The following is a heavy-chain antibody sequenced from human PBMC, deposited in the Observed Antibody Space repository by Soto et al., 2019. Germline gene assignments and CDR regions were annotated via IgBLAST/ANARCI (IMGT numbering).Heavy chain of an antibody. J-gene: IGHJ3*02. CDR3: ASSIEGRYYYGSFDAFDI. CDR1: GFTFSSYS. D-gene: IGHD3-10*01. V-gene: IGHV3-21*01. Sequence: GGSLRLSCAASGFTFSSYSMNCVRQAPGKGLEWVSSISSSSSYIYYADSVKGRFTISRANAKNSLYLQMNSLRAEDTAVYYCASSIEGRYYYGSFDAFDIWGQGTMVTVSS. CDR2: ISSSSSYI.